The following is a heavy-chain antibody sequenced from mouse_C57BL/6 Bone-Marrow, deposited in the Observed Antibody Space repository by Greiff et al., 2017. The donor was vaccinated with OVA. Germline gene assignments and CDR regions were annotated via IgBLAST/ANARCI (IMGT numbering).Heavy chain of an antibody. J-gene: IGHJ3*01. CDR2: ISYDGSN. CDR3: ARDYDPLAY. D-gene: IGHD2-3*01. Sequence: VQLKESGPGLVKPSQSLSLTCSVTGYSITSGYYWNWIRQFPGNKLEWMGYISYDGSNNYNPSLKNRISITRDTSKNQFFLKLNSVTTEDTATYYCARDYDPLAYWGQGTLVTVSA. V-gene: IGHV3-6*01. CDR1: GYSITSGYY.